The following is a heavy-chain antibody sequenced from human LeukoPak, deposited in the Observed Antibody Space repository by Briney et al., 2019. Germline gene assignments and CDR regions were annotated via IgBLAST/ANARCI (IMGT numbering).Heavy chain of an antibody. CDR1: GGSFSGYY. CDR2: INHSGST. V-gene: IGHV4-34*01. CDR3: ARGRLGYSSGWYRYAEYFQH. Sequence: SETLSLTCAVYGGSFSGYYWSWIRQPPGKGLEWIGEINHSGSTNYNPSLKSRVTISVDTSKNQFSLKLSSVTAADTAVYYCARGRLGYSSGWYRYAEYFQHWGQGALVTVSS. J-gene: IGHJ1*01. D-gene: IGHD6-19*01.